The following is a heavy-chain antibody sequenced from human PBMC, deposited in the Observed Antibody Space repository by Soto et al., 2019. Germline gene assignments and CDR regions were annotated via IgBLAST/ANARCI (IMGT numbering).Heavy chain of an antibody. CDR2: IDPEDGET. J-gene: IGHJ5*02. CDR1: GYTLTELS. D-gene: IGHD1-7*01. CDR3: ATDTKTGPSMFGSET. Sequence: ASVKVSRKVSGYTLTELSMHWVRQAPGKGLERMGGIDPEDGETIYAQKFQGRVTMTEDTSTNTAYMELCSLRLEVTAVYYCATDTKTGPSMFGSETWGQGTLVTVSS. V-gene: IGHV1-24*01.